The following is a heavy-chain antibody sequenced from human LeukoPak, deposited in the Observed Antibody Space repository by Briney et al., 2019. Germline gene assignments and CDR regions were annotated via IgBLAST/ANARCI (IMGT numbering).Heavy chain of an antibody. D-gene: IGHD6-19*01. V-gene: IGHV1-2*02. CDR2: INPNSGGT. CDR3: ARVVAGNWFDP. Sequence: ASVKVSCKASGYTFTGYYMHWVRQAPGQGLEWMGWINPNSGGTNYAQKFQGRVTMTRDTSNTTAYMELSRLRSDDTAVYYCARVVAGNWFDPWGQGTLVTVSS. CDR1: GYTFTGYY. J-gene: IGHJ5*02.